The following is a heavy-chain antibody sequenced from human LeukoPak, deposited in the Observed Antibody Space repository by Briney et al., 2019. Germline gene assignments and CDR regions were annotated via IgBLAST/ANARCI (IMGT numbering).Heavy chain of an antibody. D-gene: IGHD2-2*01. CDR3: ARGGPRGVVVPAAIGRQNWFDP. V-gene: IGHV4-4*07. CDR2: IYTSGST. J-gene: IGHJ5*02. CDR1: GFSISSYY. Sequence: SETLSLTCTVSGFSISSYYRSWVRQPAGKGLEWIWHIYTSGSTNYNPSLKSRVTMSVDTTKIKFSLKLSSVTAADTAVYYCARGGPRGVVVPAAIGRQNWFDPWGQGTLVTVSS.